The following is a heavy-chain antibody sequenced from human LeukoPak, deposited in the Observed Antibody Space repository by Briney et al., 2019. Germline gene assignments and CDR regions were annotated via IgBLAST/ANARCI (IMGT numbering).Heavy chain of an antibody. Sequence: SDTLSLTCTVSGGSISGFYWSWIRQPPGKGLQYIGYIYYSGSTNYNPSLKSRLTISVDTSKNQFSLRLSSVTAADTAVYYCARHCYSSSDYFYFDYWGPGTLVTVSS. CDR3: ARHCYSSSDYFYFDY. CDR2: IYYSGST. CDR1: GGSISGFY. V-gene: IGHV4-59*08. J-gene: IGHJ4*02. D-gene: IGHD3-22*01.